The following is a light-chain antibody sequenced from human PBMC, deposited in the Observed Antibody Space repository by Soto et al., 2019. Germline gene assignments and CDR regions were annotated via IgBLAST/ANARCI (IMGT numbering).Light chain of an antibody. J-gene: IGKJ4*01. CDR3: QQLGNYPLT. V-gene: IGKV1-5*03. CDR2: KAS. CDR1: QNINTW. Sequence: DIQMTQSPSTLSASVGDTVTIICRASQNINTWLAWHQQKPGKAPKLLISKASSLESGVPSRFSGSGSGTEFTLTISSLQPDDFATYYCQQLGNYPLTFGGGTKVDIK.